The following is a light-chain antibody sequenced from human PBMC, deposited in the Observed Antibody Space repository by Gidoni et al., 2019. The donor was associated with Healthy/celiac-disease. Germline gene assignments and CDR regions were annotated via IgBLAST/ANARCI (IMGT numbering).Light chain of an antibody. CDR3: AAWDDSLFWV. CDR2: SNT. Sequence: QSVLTQPPSASGTPGPRVTISSSGSRSNIGSNTVNWYQQLPGTAPKLLIYSNTQRPSGVPYRFSGSKSGTSASLAISGLQSEDEADYYCAAWDDSLFWVFGGGTKLTVL. V-gene: IGLV1-44*01. J-gene: IGLJ3*02. CDR1: RSNIGSNT.